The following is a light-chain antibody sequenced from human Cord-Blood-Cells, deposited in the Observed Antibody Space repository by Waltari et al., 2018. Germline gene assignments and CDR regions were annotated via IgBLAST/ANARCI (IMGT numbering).Light chain of an antibody. Sequence: QSAPTQPASVSGSPGQSITISCTGTSSDAGPYNLVSWYQQHPGKAPKLMIYEVSKRPSGVSNRFSGSKSGNTASLTISGLQAEDEADYYCCSYAGSSTYVFGTGTKVTVL. CDR1: SSDAGPYNL. CDR3: CSYAGSSTYV. CDR2: EVS. J-gene: IGLJ1*01. V-gene: IGLV2-23*02.